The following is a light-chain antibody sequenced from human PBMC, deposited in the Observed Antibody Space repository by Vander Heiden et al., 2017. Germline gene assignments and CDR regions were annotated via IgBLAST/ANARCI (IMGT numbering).Light chain of an antibody. J-gene: IGLJ2*01. CDR3: QVWDSSSDHVV. V-gene: IGLV3-21*02. CDR1: NIGSKS. Sequence: SYVLTQPPSVSVAPGQTARITCGGNNIGSKSVHWYQQKPGQAPVLVVYEDSARTSGIPEGVSGSNSGNTATLTISRVEAGDEADYYCQVWDSSSDHVVFGGGTKLNVL. CDR2: EDS.